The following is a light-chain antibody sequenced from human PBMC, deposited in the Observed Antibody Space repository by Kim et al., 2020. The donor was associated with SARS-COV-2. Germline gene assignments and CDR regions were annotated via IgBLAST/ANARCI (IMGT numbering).Light chain of an antibody. Sequence: AARGGRITITCRASQGSSNYLARYQQKPGKAPKLLIYAASTLQSGVPSRFSSSGSGTDFTLTISSLQTEDFATYYWQQLNSYPITFGQGTRLEIK. J-gene: IGKJ5*01. CDR3: QQLNSYPIT. CDR2: AAS. CDR1: QGSSNY. V-gene: IGKV1-9*01.